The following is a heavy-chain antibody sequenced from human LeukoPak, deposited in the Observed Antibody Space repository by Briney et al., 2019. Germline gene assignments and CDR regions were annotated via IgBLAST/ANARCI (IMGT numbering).Heavy chain of an antibody. CDR2: ISAYNGNT. D-gene: IGHD3-16*02. Sequence: ASVKVSCKASGYTFTSYGISWVRQAPGQGLEWMGWISAYNGNTNYAQKLQGRVTMTTDTSTSTAYMELRSLRSDDTAVYYCARESSSQELGYRYNHDAFDIWGQGTMVTVSS. V-gene: IGHV1-18*01. CDR1: GYTFTSYG. CDR3: ARESSSQELGYRYNHDAFDI. J-gene: IGHJ3*02.